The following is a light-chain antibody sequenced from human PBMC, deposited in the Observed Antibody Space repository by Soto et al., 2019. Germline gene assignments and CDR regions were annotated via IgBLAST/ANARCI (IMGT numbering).Light chain of an antibody. CDR3: QQYDNWPPIT. CDR1: QILTSY. Sequence: LRTPCPAILCVYLGEYNTLSCRPSQILTSYFAWYQQKPGQAPRLLIYGASTRATGVPDRFSGSGSGTEFTLTISSLQSEDIAVYFCQQYDNWPPITFGQGTRLEIK. V-gene: IGKV3-15*01. J-gene: IGKJ5*01. CDR2: GAS.